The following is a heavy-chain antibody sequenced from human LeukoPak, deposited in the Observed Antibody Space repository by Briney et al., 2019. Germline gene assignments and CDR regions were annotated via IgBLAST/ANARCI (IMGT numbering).Heavy chain of an antibody. Sequence: SETLSLTCAVYGGSFSGYYWSWIRQPPGQGLEWIGEINHSGSTNYNPSLKSRVTISVDTSKNQFSLKLSSVTAADTAVYYCARGPYYYDSSGFEYFWWGQGTLVTVSS. D-gene: IGHD3-22*01. CDR1: GGSFSGYY. CDR3: ARGPYYYDSSGFEYFW. V-gene: IGHV4-34*01. J-gene: IGHJ4*02. CDR2: INHSGST.